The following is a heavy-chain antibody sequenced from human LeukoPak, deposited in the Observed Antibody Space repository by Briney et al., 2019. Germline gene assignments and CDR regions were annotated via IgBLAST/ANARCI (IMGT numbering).Heavy chain of an antibody. D-gene: IGHD3-22*01. Sequence: ASVKVSCKASGGTFSSYAISWVRQAPGQGLEWMGRIIPILGIANYAQKFQGRVTITADKSTSTAYMELSSLRSEDTAVYYCARDLGYYYDSSGYPRWYFDLWGRGTLVTVSS. CDR3: ARDLGYYYDSSGYPRWYFDL. J-gene: IGHJ2*01. CDR2: IIPILGIA. V-gene: IGHV1-69*04. CDR1: GGTFSSYA.